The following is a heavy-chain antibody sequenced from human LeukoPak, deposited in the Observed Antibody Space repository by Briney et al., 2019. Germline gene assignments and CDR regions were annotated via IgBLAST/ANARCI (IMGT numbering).Heavy chain of an antibody. J-gene: IGHJ4*02. CDR1: GFTFSSYA. CDR3: MRDHVHCRGGSCYGDH. Sequence: GGSLRLSCAASGFTFSSYAMSWVRQAPGKGLEWVSAIEIGGDSAYHADSVKGRFTISRDNSKNTLYLQMSSLRAHDTAVYYCMRDHVHCRGGSCYGDHWGQGALVTVSS. V-gene: IGHV3-23*01. CDR2: IEIGGDSA. D-gene: IGHD2-15*01.